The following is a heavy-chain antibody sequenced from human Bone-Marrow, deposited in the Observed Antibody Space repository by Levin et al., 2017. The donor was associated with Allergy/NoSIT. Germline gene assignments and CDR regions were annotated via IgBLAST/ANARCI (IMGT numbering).Heavy chain of an antibody. CDR1: GFTFSSSA. D-gene: IGHD2-2*01. CDR2: ISGSGGST. Sequence: LSLTCAASGFTFSSSAMSWVRQAPGKGLEWVSAISGSGGSTYYADSVKGRFTISRDNSKNTLYLQMNSLRAEDTAVYYCAKVPYLRVPYPIDYWGQGTLVTVSS. V-gene: IGHV3-23*01. J-gene: IGHJ4*02. CDR3: AKVPYLRVPYPIDY.